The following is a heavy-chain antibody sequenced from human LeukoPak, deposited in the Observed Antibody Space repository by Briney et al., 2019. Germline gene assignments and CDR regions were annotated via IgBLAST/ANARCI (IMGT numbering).Heavy chain of an antibody. V-gene: IGHV3-48*01. CDR2: ISSSSSTI. D-gene: IGHD2-2*01. J-gene: IGHJ4*02. CDR3: ARDYYCSSTSCYPYYFDY. CDR1: GFTFSSYS. Sequence: GGSLRLSCAASGFTFSSYSMNWVRQAPGKGLEWVSYISSSSSTIYYADSVKGRFTISRDNAKNSLYLQMNSLRAEDTAVYYCARDYYCSSTSCYPYYFDYWGQGTLVTVSS.